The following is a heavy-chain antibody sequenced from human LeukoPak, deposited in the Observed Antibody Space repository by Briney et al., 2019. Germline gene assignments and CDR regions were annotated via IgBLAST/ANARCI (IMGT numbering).Heavy chain of an antibody. J-gene: IGHJ3*02. V-gene: IGHV1-2*02. Sequence: ASVKVSCKASGYTFTGYYMHWVRQAPGQGLEWMGWINPNSGGTNYAQKFQGRVTMTRDTSISTAYMELSRVRSDDTAVYYCARDKGTREYNWNDGGAFDIWGQGTMVTVSS. D-gene: IGHD1-1*01. CDR1: GYTFTGYY. CDR2: INPNSGGT. CDR3: ARDKGTREYNWNDGGAFDI.